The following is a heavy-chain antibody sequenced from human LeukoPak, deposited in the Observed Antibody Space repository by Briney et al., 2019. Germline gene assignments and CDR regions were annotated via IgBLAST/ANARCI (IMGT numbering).Heavy chain of an antibody. CDR3: ARVRRTVAGTLDVAFNI. CDR2: ISSSSSTI. J-gene: IGHJ3*02. Sequence: GGSLRLSCEASGFTFSSYWMSWVRQAPGKGLEWVSYISSSSSTIYYADSVKGRFTISRDNAKNSLYLQINSLRAEDTAVYYCARVRRTVAGTLDVAFNIWGQGTMVTVSS. CDR1: GFTFSSYW. V-gene: IGHV3-48*01. D-gene: IGHD6-19*01.